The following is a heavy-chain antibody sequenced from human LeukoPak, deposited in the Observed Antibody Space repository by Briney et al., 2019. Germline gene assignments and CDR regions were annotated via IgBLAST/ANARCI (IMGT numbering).Heavy chain of an antibody. CDR2: INPNSGGT. J-gene: IGHJ4*02. CDR1: GYTYSGYY. Sequence: ASVKVSCKASGYTYSGYYMHWVRQAPGQGLEWMGWINPNSGGTKYAQKFQGRVTMTRDTSISTAYMELSRLRPDDTAVYYCATEFITRVRVVITDYWGQGTRVPVSS. D-gene: IGHD3-10*01. V-gene: IGHV1-2*02. CDR3: ATEFITRVRVVITDY.